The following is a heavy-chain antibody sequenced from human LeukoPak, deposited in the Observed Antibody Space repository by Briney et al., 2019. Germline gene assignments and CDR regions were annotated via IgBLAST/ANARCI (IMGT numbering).Heavy chain of an antibody. Sequence: GGSLRLSCTASGFTFGDYAMSWFRQAPGKGLEWVGFIRSKAYGGTTEYAASVKGRFTISRDDSKSIAYLQMNSLKTEDTAVYYCTRAEDGYYYGSGSYYIATPCPYYFDYWGQGTLVTVSS. J-gene: IGHJ4*02. CDR2: IRSKAYGGTT. D-gene: IGHD3-10*01. CDR3: TRAEDGYYYGSGSYYIATPCPYYFDY. CDR1: GFTFGDYA. V-gene: IGHV3-49*03.